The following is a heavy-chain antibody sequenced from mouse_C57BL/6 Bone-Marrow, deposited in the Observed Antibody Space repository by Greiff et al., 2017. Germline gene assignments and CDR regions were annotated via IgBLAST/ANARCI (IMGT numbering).Heavy chain of an antibody. CDR1: GFTFSSYG. Sequence: DVKLVESGGDLVKPGGSLKLSCAASGFTFSSYGMSWVRQTPDKRLEWVATISSGGSYTYYPDSVKGRFTISRDNAKNTLYLQMSSLKSEDTAMYYCARPPYSALYYYAMDYWGQGTSVTVSS. J-gene: IGHJ4*01. D-gene: IGHD2-12*01. V-gene: IGHV5-6*02. CDR3: ARPPYSALYYYAMDY. CDR2: ISSGGSYT.